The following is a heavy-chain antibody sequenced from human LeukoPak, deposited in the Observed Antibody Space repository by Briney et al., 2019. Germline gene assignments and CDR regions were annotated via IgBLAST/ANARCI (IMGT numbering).Heavy chain of an antibody. Sequence: GRSLRLSCTASGFNFGDYAMSWVRQATGKGVEWDSGISRSGGIRNYTDCVKGRFTISRDNSKNTQSLQMNSLSAEDTAVYYCAKDDDWGRYNHWGQGTLVTVSS. V-gene: IGHV3-23*01. CDR2: ISRSGGIR. CDR3: AKDDDWGRYNH. J-gene: IGHJ1*01. CDR1: GFNFGDYA. D-gene: IGHD3-16*01.